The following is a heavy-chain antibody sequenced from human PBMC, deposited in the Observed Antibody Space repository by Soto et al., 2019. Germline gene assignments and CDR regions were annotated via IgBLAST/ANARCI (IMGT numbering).Heavy chain of an antibody. CDR1: GGSFSGYY. CDR2: INHSGST. CDR3: ARYCSGGSCYSGYFDY. V-gene: IGHV4-34*01. J-gene: IGHJ4*02. D-gene: IGHD2-15*01. Sequence: SETLSLTCAVYGGSFSGYYWSWIRQPPGKGLEWIGEINHSGSTNYNPSLKSRVTISVDTSKNQFSLKLSSVTAADTAVYYCARYCSGGSCYSGYFDYWGQGTLVTVSS.